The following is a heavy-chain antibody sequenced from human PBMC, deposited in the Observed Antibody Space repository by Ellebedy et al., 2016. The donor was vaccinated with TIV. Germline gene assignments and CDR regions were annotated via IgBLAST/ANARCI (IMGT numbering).Heavy chain of an antibody. J-gene: IGHJ4*02. CDR1: GFTFSNYG. CDR2: IRSGSNPI. Sequence: GESLKISCAASGFTFSNYGMHWLRQAPGKGLEWLAYIRSGSNPISHADSVRGRFTLSRDDAKKSIYLQMNSLRAEDTAVYYCARDYEWATDNWGQGTLVTVSS. CDR3: ARDYEWATDN. V-gene: IGHV3-48*04. D-gene: IGHD1-26*01.